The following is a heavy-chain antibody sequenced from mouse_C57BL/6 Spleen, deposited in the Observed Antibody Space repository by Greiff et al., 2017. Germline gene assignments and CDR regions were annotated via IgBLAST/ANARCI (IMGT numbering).Heavy chain of an antibody. J-gene: IGHJ4*01. CDR2: IWTGGGT. D-gene: IGHD1-1*01. CDR1: GFSLTSYA. Sequence: VKLMESGPGLVAPSQSLSITCTVSGFSLTSYAISWVRQPPGKGLEWLGVIWTGGGTNYNSALKSRLSISKDNSKSQVFLKMNSLQTDDTARYYCARDYGSSPYAMDYWGQGTSVTVSS. CDR3: ARDYGSSPYAMDY. V-gene: IGHV2-9-1*01.